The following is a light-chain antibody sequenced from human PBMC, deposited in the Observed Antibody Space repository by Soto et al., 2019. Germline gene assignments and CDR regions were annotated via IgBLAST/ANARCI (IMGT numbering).Light chain of an antibody. Sequence: DIQMTQSPSSLSTSVGDRVTITCRASQRINIYLNWYRQKPGKAPELLIYSASNLQSGVPSRFSGSGSGTDFTLTISRLEPEDFAVYHCQQYGSSPLITFGQGTRLE. V-gene: IGKV1-39*01. CDR3: QQYGSSPLIT. CDR1: QRINIY. J-gene: IGKJ5*01. CDR2: SAS.